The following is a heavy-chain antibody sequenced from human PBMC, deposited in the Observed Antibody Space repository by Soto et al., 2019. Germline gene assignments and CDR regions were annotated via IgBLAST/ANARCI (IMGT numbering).Heavy chain of an antibody. J-gene: IGHJ2*01. V-gene: IGHV4-59*08. CDR2: IYDSGST. D-gene: IGHD2-15*01. Sequence: SETLSLTCTVSGGSISTYYCSWIRQPPGKGLEWIGYIYDSGSTDYNPSLKSRVTISVDTSKNQFSLKLSSVTAADTAVYYCARHGGRYCSGGTCYIYWHFDLWGRGTLVTVS. CDR1: GGSISTYY. CDR3: ARHGGRYCSGGTCYIYWHFDL.